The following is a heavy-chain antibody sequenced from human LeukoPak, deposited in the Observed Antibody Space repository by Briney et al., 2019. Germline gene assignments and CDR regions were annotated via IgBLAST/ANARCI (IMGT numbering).Heavy chain of an antibody. D-gene: IGHD5-24*01. CDR2: ISSSSSTI. CDR1: GFTFSSYS. V-gene: IGHV3-48*01. CDR3: ARERWLQLHFDY. J-gene: IGHJ4*02. Sequence: GSLRLSCAASGFTFSSYSMNWVRQAPGKGLEWVSYISSSSSTIYYADSVKGRFTISRDNAKNSLYLQMNSLRAEDTVVYYCARERWLQLHFDYCGQGTLVTVSS.